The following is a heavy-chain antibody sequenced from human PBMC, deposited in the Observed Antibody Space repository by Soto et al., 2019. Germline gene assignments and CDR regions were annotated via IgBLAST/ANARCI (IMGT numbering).Heavy chain of an antibody. CDR1: GFTFSGYW. CDR3: ARHGLFT. Sequence: PGGSLRLSCAASGFTFSGYWMTWVRQAPGKGLEGVANISPDGSEEYYVDSVKGRFTISRDNAKNSLYLQMNSLRAEDTAVYYCARHGLFTWGQGTLVTVSS. J-gene: IGHJ5*02. D-gene: IGHD2-21*01. V-gene: IGHV3-7*05. CDR2: ISPDGSEE.